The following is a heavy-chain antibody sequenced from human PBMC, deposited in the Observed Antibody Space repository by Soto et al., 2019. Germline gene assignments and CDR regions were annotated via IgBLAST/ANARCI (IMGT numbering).Heavy chain of an antibody. Sequence: PGGSLRLSCAASDYTFSTYSMNWVRQAPGKGLEWVAHISYDSETTSYAESVKGRFTISRDDAKNSLFLQMNSLRDEDSAVYYCARLYYDYVWGQGTTVTSP. D-gene: IGHD3-3*01. V-gene: IGHV3-48*02. CDR2: ISYDSETT. J-gene: IGHJ6*02. CDR1: DYTFSTYS. CDR3: ARLYYDYV.